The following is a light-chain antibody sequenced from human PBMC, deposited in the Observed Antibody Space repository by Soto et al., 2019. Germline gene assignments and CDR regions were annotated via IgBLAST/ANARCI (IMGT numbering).Light chain of an antibody. CDR1: QSVSTN. Sequence: EIVITHSQGSWFVPPGGRAPLSCRASQSVSTNFAWSQPKPGQAPRVLIYGASTSATNIPAMFSGSGAGTDFTLTISSLQYEDSALYYWQHDNNWPTFGQGTKVDIK. CDR2: GAS. CDR3: QHDNNWPT. V-gene: IGKV3-15*01. J-gene: IGKJ1*01.